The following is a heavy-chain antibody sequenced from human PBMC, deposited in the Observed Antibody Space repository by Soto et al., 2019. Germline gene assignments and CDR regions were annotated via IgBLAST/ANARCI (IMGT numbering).Heavy chain of an antibody. CDR3: TRAGRGSACYPPHFYDY. CDR1: GFTFGDYG. D-gene: IGHD2-21*02. V-gene: IGHV3-49*04. Sequence: PGRSLRLSCTVSGFTFGDYGMSWVRQAPGKGLEWVGFIRRKTVGGTPEYAASLKGRFTISREDSKRVAYLQMNSLKSEDTGVYYSTRAGRGSACYPPHFYDYWDQGTLVTVSS. CDR2: IRRKTVGGTP. J-gene: IGHJ4*02.